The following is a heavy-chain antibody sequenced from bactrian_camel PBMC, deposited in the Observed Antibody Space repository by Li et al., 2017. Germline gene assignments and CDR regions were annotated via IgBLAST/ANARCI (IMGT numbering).Heavy chain of an antibody. CDR1: GSTFSTYD. J-gene: IGHJ7*01. V-gene: IGHV3S40*01. D-gene: IGHD4*01. Sequence: VQLVESGGGLVQPGGSLRLSCAASGSTFSTYDMSWVRQAPGKGLEWISGIRRDGGATWYPESVLGRFTISRDNAKNTLYLQLTSLKTEDTAMYYCAKSYRAGRRTTPWTTGAKEPRSPSP. CDR2: IRRDGGAT.